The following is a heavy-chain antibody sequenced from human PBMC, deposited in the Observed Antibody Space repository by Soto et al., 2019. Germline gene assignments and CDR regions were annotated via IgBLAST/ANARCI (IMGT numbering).Heavy chain of an antibody. Sequence: VLLVQSGAEVKQPGSSVKVSCKASGGTISTYAITWVRQAPGQGLEWVGGIIPIFRTPNYAQNLQGRVTITADESTSTAYMELSNLRSEDTAVYYCARGDGDNNAFDIWGQGTMVTVSS. CDR2: IIPIFRTP. CDR3: ARGDGDNNAFDI. D-gene: IGHD1-20*01. V-gene: IGHV1-69*12. J-gene: IGHJ3*02. CDR1: GGTISTYA.